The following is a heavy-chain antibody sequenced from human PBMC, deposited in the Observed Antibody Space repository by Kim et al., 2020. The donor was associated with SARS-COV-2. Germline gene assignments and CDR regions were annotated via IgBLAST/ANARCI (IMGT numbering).Heavy chain of an antibody. D-gene: IGHD3-22*01. J-gene: IGHJ4*02. Sequence: ASVKVSCKASGYTFTSYDISWVRQAPGQGLEWMGWMSAYNGNTNYAQKLQGRVTMTTDTSTSTAYMELRSLRSDDTAVYYCARDRRLYFYGSSGYGGGDYWGQGTLVTVSS. V-gene: IGHV1-18*01. CDR3: ARDRRLYFYGSSGYGGGDY. CDR2: MSAYNGNT. CDR1: GYTFTSYD.